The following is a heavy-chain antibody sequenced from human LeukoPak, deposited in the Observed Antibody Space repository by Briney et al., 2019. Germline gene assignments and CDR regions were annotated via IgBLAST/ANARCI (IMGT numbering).Heavy chain of an antibody. D-gene: IGHD3-10*01. CDR2: ISYDGSNE. CDR1: GFTFSSYG. J-gene: IGHJ3*02. V-gene: IGHV3-30*18. CDR3: AKNELLWFGEFDAFDI. Sequence: PGGSLRLSCAASGFTFSSYGMHWVREAPGKGLDWVAVISYDGSNEYYVDSVKGRFTISRDNSKNMLYLQTNSLRAEDTAVYYCAKNELLWFGEFDAFDIWGQRTMVTVSS.